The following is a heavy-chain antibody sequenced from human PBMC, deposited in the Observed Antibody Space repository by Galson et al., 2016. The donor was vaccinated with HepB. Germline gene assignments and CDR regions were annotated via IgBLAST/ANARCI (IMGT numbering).Heavy chain of an antibody. D-gene: IGHD3-22*01. CDR3: ARGGHAYDRSGYGDAFNI. CDR2: FYHSGSA. CDR1: GGSISSYH. J-gene: IGHJ3*02. V-gene: IGHV4-59*01. Sequence: SETLSLTCSVSGGSISSYHWSWIRQPPGKGLEWIGCFYHSGSANYNPSLNRRVTISVDTSKNQVSLKLSYVTAADTAVYYCARGGHAYDRSGYGDAFNIWGQGTWVAVSS.